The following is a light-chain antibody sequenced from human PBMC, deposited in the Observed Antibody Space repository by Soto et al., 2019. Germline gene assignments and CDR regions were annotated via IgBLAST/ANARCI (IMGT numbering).Light chain of an antibody. CDR2: AAS. V-gene: IGKV1-9*01. CDR1: QGISSY. CDR3: QQLNSYLSIT. Sequence: IQFTQSPSSLSASVGDRVTITCRASQGISSYLAWYQQKPGKAPNLMIYAASTLQSGVPSRFSGSGSGTDFTLTISSLQPEDFANYYCQQLNSYLSITFGQGTKVDIK. J-gene: IGKJ1*01.